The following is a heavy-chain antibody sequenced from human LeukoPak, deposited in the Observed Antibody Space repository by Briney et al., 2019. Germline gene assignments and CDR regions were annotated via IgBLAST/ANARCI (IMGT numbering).Heavy chain of an antibody. V-gene: IGHV3-48*01. CDR2: ISSLSGTI. Sequence: GGSLRLSCAASGFTFSSYSMNWVRQAPGEGLEWVAYISSLSGTIYYADSVKGRFTISRDNAKNSLYLQMDSLRAEDTAVYYCARVDSNNWYDSRGYFDYWGQGTLVTVSS. J-gene: IGHJ4*02. CDR3: ARVDSNNWYDSRGYFDY. D-gene: IGHD6-13*01. CDR1: GFTFSSYS.